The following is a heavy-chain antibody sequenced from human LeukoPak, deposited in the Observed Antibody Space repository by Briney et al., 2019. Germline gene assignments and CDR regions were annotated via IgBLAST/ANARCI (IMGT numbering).Heavy chain of an antibody. CDR3: ASAMVPATWAPFDY. J-gene: IGHJ4*02. D-gene: IGHD2-2*01. Sequence: PSQTLSLTCTVSGGSISSGGYYWSWIRQHPGKGLEWIGYIYYSGSTNYNPSLKSRVTISVDTSKNQFSLKLSSVTAADTAVYYCASAMVPATWAPFDYWGQGTLVTVSS. CDR1: GGSISSGGYY. CDR2: IYYSGST. V-gene: IGHV4-31*03.